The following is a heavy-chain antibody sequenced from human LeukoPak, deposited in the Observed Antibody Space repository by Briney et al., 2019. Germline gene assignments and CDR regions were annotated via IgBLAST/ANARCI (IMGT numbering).Heavy chain of an antibody. D-gene: IGHD1-26*01. J-gene: IGHJ4*02. V-gene: IGHV3-23*01. Sequence: GGSLRLSCAASGFTFSTYAMTWIRQPPGKGLEWLSTIEGTSTYYADSVKGRFTISRDNPKNTLYLQMNSLRADDTAVYYCAKDKSGSQNWGQGTLVTVSS. CDR2: IEGTST. CDR3: AKDKSGSQN. CDR1: GFTFSTYA.